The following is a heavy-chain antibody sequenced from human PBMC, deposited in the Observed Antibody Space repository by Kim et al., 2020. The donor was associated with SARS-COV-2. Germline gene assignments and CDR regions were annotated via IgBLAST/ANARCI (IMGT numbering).Heavy chain of an antibody. CDR1: GDSVSSNSAA. CDR2: TYYRSKWYN. D-gene: IGHD6-19*01. CDR3: AREEGNGGWHKESAFDI. Sequence: SQTLSLTCAISGDSVSSNSAAWNWIRQSPSRGLEWLGRTYYRSKWYNDYAVSVKSRITINPDTSKNQFSLQLNSVTPEDTAVYYCAREEGNGGWHKESAFDIWGQGTMVTVSS. J-gene: IGHJ3*02. V-gene: IGHV6-1*01.